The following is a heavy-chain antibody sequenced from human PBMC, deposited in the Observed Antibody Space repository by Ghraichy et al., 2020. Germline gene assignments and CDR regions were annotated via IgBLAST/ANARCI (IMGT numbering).Heavy chain of an antibody. J-gene: IGHJ6*02. V-gene: IGHV4-34*01. D-gene: IGHD3-10*01. Sequence: SETLSLTCAVYGESFNGYYWTWIRQPPGQGLEWIGEMHYSGATNYDPSLRSRVTISMDTSKKKFSLRLTAVTDADTALYFCARGPWWGECYYGGSYGMEVWGQGTTVTVSS. CDR1: GESFNGYY. CDR3: ARGPWWGECYYGGSYGMEV. CDR2: MHYSGAT.